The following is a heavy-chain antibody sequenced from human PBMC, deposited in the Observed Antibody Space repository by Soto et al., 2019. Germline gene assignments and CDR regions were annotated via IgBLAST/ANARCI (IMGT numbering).Heavy chain of an antibody. D-gene: IGHD3-9*01. CDR1: GYTFTSYD. J-gene: IGHJ5*02. V-gene: IGHV1-8*01. CDR3: ARGAHYDILTGYYTQGNWFDP. Sequence: ASVKVSCKASGYTFTSYDINWVRQATGQGLEWMGWMNPNSGNTGYAQKFQGRVTMTRNTSISTAYMELSSLRSEDTAVYYCARGAHYDILTGYYTQGNWFDPWGQGTLVTVSS. CDR2: MNPNSGNT.